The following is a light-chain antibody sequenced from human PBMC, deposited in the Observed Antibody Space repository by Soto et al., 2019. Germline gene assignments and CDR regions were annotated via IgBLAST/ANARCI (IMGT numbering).Light chain of an antibody. CDR3: QQYSSFSRT. J-gene: IGKJ1*01. V-gene: IGKV1-5*01. CDR1: QTISTW. CDR2: DAS. Sequence: DIQMTQSPSTLSASVGDRVTTTCRASQTISTWLAWYQQKPGKAPELLIYDASTLESGVPSRFSGSGSGTEFSLTISSLQPDDFATFYCQQYSSFSRTFGQGTKVEIK.